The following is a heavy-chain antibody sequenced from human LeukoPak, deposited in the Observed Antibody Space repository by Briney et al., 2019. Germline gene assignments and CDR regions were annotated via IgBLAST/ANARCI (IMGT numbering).Heavy chain of an antibody. CDR1: GGSISSYY. J-gene: IGHJ4*02. V-gene: IGHV4-59*08. CDR2: IYYSGST. D-gene: IGHD3-22*01. CDR3: ARPSGDSSGYYYFGY. Sequence: SETLSLTCTASGGSISSYYWSWIRQPPGKGLEWIGYIYYSGSTNYNPSLKSRVTISVDTSKNQFSLKLSSVTAADTAVYYCARPSGDSSGYYYFGYWGQGTLVTVSS.